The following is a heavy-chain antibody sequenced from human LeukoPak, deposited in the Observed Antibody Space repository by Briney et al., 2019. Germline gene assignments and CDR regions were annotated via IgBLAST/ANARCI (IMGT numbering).Heavy chain of an antibody. V-gene: IGHV3-73*01. J-gene: IGHJ6*03. Sequence: GGSLRLSCAASGFTFSGSAMHWVRQASGKGLGWVGRIRSKANSYATAYAASVKGRFTISRDDSKNTAYLQMNSLRAEDTAVYYCAKDLTLAVAGIYYYMDVWGKGTTVTISS. CDR2: IRSKANSYAT. CDR1: GFTFSGSA. D-gene: IGHD6-19*01. CDR3: AKDLTLAVAGIYYYMDV.